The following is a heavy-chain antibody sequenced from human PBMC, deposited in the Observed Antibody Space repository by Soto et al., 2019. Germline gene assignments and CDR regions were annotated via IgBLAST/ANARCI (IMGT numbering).Heavy chain of an antibody. CDR3: AGDDIVVVVAATRYGMDV. V-gene: IGHV1-69*12. J-gene: IGHJ6*02. CDR2: IIPIFGTA. Sequence: QVQLVQSGAEVKKPGSSVKVSCKASGGTFSSYAISWVRQAPGQGLEWMGGIIPIFGTANYAQKFQGRVTINADESTSTAYMELSTLISEDTAVYYCAGDDIVVVVAATRYGMDVWGQGTTVTVSS. CDR1: GGTFSSYA. D-gene: IGHD2-15*01.